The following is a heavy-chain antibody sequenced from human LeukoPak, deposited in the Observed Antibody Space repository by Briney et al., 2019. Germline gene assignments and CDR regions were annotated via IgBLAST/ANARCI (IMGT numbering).Heavy chain of an antibody. CDR2: MNPNSGHT. J-gene: IGHJ4*02. D-gene: IGHD1-26*01. V-gene: IGHV1-8*01. CDR1: GYTFTSYD. Sequence: GASVKVSCKASGYTFTSYDINWVRQASGQGLEWMGWMNPNSGHTGYAQKFQGRVTMTRSTSISTAYMELTSLTSEDSAVYYCARSIVGVRKRNDYWGQRTLVTVSS. CDR3: ARSIVGVRKRNDY.